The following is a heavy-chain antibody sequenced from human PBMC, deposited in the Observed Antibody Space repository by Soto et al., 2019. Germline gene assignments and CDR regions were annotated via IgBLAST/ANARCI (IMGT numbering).Heavy chain of an antibody. CDR3: ARMAVTTFYYYAMDV. Sequence: SETLSLTCAVYGYSIRSSDWWGWIRQPPGKGLEWIGYITHGGSTNYNPSLKRRVTMSVDPSKNQFSLNLTSVTAVDTAVYYCARMAVTTFYYYAMDVWGQGTTVTVSS. CDR2: ITHGGST. D-gene: IGHD6-19*01. CDR1: GYSIRSSDW. V-gene: IGHV4-28*01. J-gene: IGHJ6*02.